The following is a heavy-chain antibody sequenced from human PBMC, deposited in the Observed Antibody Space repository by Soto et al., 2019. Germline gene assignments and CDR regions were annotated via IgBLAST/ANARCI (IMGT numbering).Heavy chain of an antibody. J-gene: IGHJ4*02. CDR2: IYYSGST. V-gene: IGHV4-30-4*01. D-gene: IGHD3-22*01. CDR1: GGSISSGDYY. CDR3: ARVRSGYYHPFDY. Sequence: QVQLQESGPGLVKPSQTLSLTCTVSGGSISSGDYYWSWIRQPPGKGLEWIGYIYYSGSTYYNPSLKSRVTRSVDTSKNQFSLKLSSVTAADTAVYYCARVRSGYYHPFDYWGQGTLVTVSS.